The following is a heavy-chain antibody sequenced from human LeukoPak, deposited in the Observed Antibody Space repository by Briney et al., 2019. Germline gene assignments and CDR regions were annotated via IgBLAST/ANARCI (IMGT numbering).Heavy chain of an antibody. D-gene: IGHD6-19*01. CDR3: AREDWAVAGVFDY. V-gene: IGHV1-69*01. J-gene: IGHJ4*02. CDR2: IIPIFGTA. Sequence: ASVKVSCKASGGTFSSYAISWVRQAPGQGLEWMGGIIPIFGTANYAQKFQGRVTITADESTSTAYMELSSLRSDDTAVYYCAREDWAVAGVFDYWGQGTLVTVSS. CDR1: GGTFSSYA.